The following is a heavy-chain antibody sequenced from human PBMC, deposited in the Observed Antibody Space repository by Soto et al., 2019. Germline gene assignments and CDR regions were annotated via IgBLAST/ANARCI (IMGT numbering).Heavy chain of an antibody. Sequence: SETLSLTCAVYGGFVSSGSYYWSWIRQPPGKGLEWIGEMSHSGGTHFNPSLKSRVTISVDTSKNQFSLKMSSVTAADTALYYCARVERGTATTVVDAFDIWGPGTTVTVSS. CDR2: MSHSGGT. J-gene: IGHJ3*02. CDR3: ARVERGTATTVVDAFDI. CDR1: GGFVSSGSYY. D-gene: IGHD1-1*01. V-gene: IGHV4-61*01.